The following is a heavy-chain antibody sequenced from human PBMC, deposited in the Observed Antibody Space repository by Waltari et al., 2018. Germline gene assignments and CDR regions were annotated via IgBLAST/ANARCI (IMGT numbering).Heavy chain of an antibody. V-gene: IGHV3-30-3*02. CDR3: AKNLRAVAGKRTS. D-gene: IGHD6-19*01. Sequence: QVQLVESGGGVVQPGRSLRLSCAASGFTFSSYAMHWVRQAPGKGLEWVAVISYDGSNKYYADSVKGRFTISRDNSKNTLYLQMNSLRAEDTAVYYCAKNLRAVAGKRTSWGQGTLVTVSS. CDR2: ISYDGSNK. J-gene: IGHJ4*02. CDR1: GFTFSSYA.